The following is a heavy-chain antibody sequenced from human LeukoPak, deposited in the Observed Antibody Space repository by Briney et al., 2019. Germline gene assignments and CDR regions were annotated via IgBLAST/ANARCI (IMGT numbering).Heavy chain of an antibody. CDR2: IKHDGSEK. J-gene: IGHJ4*02. Sequence: GGSLRVPCAVSGFTFSYYWMSWVRQAPGNGLEWVASIKHDGSEKYYVDSVKGRFTISRDNAKNSLFLQMNSLRAEDTAVYYCERGHGCDYWGQGTLVTVSS. D-gene: IGHD3-10*01. CDR1: GFTFSYYW. V-gene: IGHV3-7*01. CDR3: ERGHGCDY.